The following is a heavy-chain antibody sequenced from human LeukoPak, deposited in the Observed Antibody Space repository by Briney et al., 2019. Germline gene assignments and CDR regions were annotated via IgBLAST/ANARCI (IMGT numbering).Heavy chain of an antibody. CDR3: ARIGTGTQLDY. Sequence: SSETLSLTRTVSGGSISSGDYYWSWIRQPPGKGLEWIGYIYYSGSTYYNPSLKSRVAISVDTSKNQFSLKLSSVTAADTAVYYCARIGTGTQLDYWGQGTLVTVSS. J-gene: IGHJ4*02. CDR1: GGSISSGDYY. CDR2: IYYSGST. V-gene: IGHV4-30-4*02. D-gene: IGHD1-1*01.